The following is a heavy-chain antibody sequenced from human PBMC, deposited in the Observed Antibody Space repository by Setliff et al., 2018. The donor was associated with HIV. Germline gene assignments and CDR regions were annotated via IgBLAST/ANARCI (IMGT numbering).Heavy chain of an antibody. V-gene: IGHV4-61*02. Sequence: TSETLSLTCTVSGGSISSGSYYWSWIRQPAGKGLEWIGRIWTSGSTNYNPSLKSRVTISVDTSKNQFSLKLSSVTAADTAVYYCARGAEEVVTAMLSWFDPWGQGTLVTVSS. CDR3: ARGAEEVVTAMLSWFDP. D-gene: IGHD2-21*02. CDR1: GGSISSGSYY. CDR2: IWTSGST. J-gene: IGHJ5*02.